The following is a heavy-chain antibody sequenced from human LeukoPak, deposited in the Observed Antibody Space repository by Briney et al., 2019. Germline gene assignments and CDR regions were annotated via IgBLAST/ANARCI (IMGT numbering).Heavy chain of an antibody. CDR3: ARVSGSGSYLIDY. D-gene: IGHD3-10*01. V-gene: IGHV4-34*01. J-gene: IGHJ4*02. CDR2: INHSEST. Sequence: PSETLSLTCAVSGGSFSGYYWSWIRQPPGKGLEWIGEINHSESTNYNPSLKSRVTISVDTSKNQFSLKLSSVTAADTAVYYCARVSGSGSYLIDYWGQGTLVTVSS. CDR1: GGSFSGYY.